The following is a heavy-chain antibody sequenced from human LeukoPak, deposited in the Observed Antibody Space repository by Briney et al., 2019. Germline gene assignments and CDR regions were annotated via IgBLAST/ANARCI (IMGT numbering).Heavy chain of an antibody. CDR3: AXXXXXXSPNPINYPFDY. D-gene: IGHD1-7*01. J-gene: IGHJ4*02. V-gene: IGHV3-48*03. CDR1: GFTFSSYE. Sequence: PGXSLRXXCAASGFTFSSYEMNWVRQAPGKGLEWVSYISSSGSTIYDADSVKGRFTISRDNAKNSLYLQMNSLRAEDTAVYYCAXXXXXXSPNPINYPFDYWGQGTLVTVSS. CDR2: ISSSGSTI.